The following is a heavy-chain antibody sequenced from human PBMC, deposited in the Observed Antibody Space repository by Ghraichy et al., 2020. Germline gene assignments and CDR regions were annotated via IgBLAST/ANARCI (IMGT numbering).Heavy chain of an antibody. D-gene: IGHD4-23*01. J-gene: IGHJ6*02. CDR1: GFSFSSYS. CDR2: ITSSGRSI. CDR3: ARGSRVVRFYYYDGMDV. V-gene: IGHV3-48*02. Sequence: SCVGSGFSFSSYSMNWVRQSPGKGLEWVSYITSSGRSIFYAESVKGRFTISRDNAKNSLSLQMNRLRDEDTAVYYCARGSRVVRFYYYDGMDVWGQGTTVTVSS.